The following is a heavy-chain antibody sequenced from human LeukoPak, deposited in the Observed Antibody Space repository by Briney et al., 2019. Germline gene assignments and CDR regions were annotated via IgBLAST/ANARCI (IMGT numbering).Heavy chain of an antibody. CDR1: GFTFSSYA. CDR2: ISGSGDST. J-gene: IGHJ4*02. Sequence: GGSLRLSCAASGFTFSSYAMNWVRQAPGKGLEWVSGISGSGDSTHYADSAKGRFTISRDNSKNTLYLQMNSLRAEDTAVYYCAKDGIFGVVISYWGQGTLVTVSS. D-gene: IGHD3-3*01. V-gene: IGHV3-23*01. CDR3: AKDGIFGVVISY.